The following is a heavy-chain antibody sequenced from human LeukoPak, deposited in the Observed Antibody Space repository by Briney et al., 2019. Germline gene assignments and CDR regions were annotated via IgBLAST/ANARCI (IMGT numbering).Heavy chain of an antibody. Sequence: GGSLRLSCAASGFTFSSYAMSWVRQAPGKGLEWVSAISGSGGSTYSADSVKGRFTISRDNSKNTLYLQMNSLRAEDTAVYYCAGQGSTSWLNPAYFDYWGQGTLVTVSS. V-gene: IGHV3-23*01. CDR2: ISGSGGST. CDR1: GFTFSSYA. CDR3: AGQGSTSWLNPAYFDY. D-gene: IGHD2-2*01. J-gene: IGHJ4*02.